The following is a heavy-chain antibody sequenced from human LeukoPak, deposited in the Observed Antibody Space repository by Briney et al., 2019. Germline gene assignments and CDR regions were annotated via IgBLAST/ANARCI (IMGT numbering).Heavy chain of an antibody. CDR2: IRQDGGVK. J-gene: IGHJ4*02. D-gene: IGHD2-2*01. CDR3: ARTVVVVVGASDYFDY. V-gene: IGHV3-7*03. CDR1: GFTFSSYW. Sequence: GGSLRLSCAASGFTFSSYWMTWVRQAPGKGLEWVANIRQDGGVKYYMDSAKGRFTVSRDNAKSSLYLQMNSLRVEDTAMYFCARTVVVVVGASDYFDYWGQGTLVTVSS.